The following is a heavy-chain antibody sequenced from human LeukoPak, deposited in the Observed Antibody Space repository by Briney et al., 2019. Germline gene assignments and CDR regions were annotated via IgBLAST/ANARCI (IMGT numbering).Heavy chain of an antibody. CDR3: AKLFGGWYSSGWYGDY. D-gene: IGHD6-19*01. CDR1: GFTFSSYG. CDR2: IWYDGSNK. Sequence: GGSLRLSCAASGFTFSSYGMHWVRQAPGKGLEWVAVIWYDGSNKYYADSVKGRFTISRDNYKNTLYLQMNSLRAEDTAVYYCAKLFGGWYSSGWYGDYWGQGTLVTVSS. V-gene: IGHV3-33*06. J-gene: IGHJ4*02.